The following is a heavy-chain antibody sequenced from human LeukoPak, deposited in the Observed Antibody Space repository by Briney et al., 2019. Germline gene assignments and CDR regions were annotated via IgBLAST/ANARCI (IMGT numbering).Heavy chain of an antibody. Sequence: SETLSLTCTVSGGSIRSGDNYWSWIRQPPGKGLEWIGYVYYSGSTYYNPSLKSRVTISVDTSKNQFSLKLSSVTAADTAVYYCARDLRMITFGGAPYWAQGTLVTVSS. CDR1: GGSIRSGDNY. CDR3: ARDLRMITFGGAPY. V-gene: IGHV4-61*08. D-gene: IGHD3-16*01. J-gene: IGHJ4*02. CDR2: VYYSGST.